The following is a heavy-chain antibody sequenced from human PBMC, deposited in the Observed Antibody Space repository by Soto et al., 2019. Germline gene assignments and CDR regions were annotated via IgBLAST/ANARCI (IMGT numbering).Heavy chain of an antibody. CDR1: GFTFSSYA. CDR2: ISGSGGST. V-gene: IGHV3-23*01. D-gene: IGHD6-13*01. Sequence: GGSLRLSCAASGFTFSSYAMSWVRQAPGKGLEWVSTISGSGGSTYYADTVKGRFTISRDNSKNTLYLQMNSLRAEDTAVYYCAKRVWGEQYFDYWGQGTLVTVSS. J-gene: IGHJ4*02. CDR3: AKRVWGEQYFDY.